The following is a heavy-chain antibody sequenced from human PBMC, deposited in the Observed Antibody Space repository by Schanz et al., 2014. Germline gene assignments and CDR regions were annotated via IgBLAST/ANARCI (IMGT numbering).Heavy chain of an antibody. CDR3: ARENKDYDSILNKFFHYGLDL. CDR1: GYTFTNHY. CDR2: ISPNSGDT. J-gene: IGHJ6*02. V-gene: IGHV1-2*06. D-gene: IGHD3-3*02. Sequence: QVLLVQSGAEVKKPGASVKVSCKASGYTFTNHYLHWVRQAPGQGLEWMGRISPNSGDTHSAQKFQGRVTMTWDRSISTANMELSRLRSDDTAVYYCARENKDYDSILNKFFHYGLDLWGQGTTVTVSS.